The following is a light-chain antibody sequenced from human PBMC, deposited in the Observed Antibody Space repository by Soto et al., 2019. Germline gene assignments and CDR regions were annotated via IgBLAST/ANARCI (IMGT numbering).Light chain of an antibody. J-gene: IGKJ1*01. CDR2: GAS. V-gene: IGKV3-20*01. Sequence: EIVLTQSPGTLSLSPGESATLSCRASQSVSSSYLAWYQQKPGQAPRLLIYGASSRATGIPVRFSGSGSGTDFTLTISRLEPEDLAVYYCQQYGSSQTFGQGTKVEIK. CDR3: QQYGSSQT. CDR1: QSVSSSY.